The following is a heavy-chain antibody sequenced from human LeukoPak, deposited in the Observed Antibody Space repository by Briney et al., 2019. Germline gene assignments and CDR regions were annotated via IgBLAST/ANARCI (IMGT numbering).Heavy chain of an antibody. D-gene: IGHD3-16*01. J-gene: IGHJ6*03. Sequence: GGSLRLSCAASGFTFSSYGMHWVRQAPGKGLEWVAFIRHDGSNKNYADSVKVRFTISRENSKNTLYLQMNSLRAEDTAVYYWAKDGAYANYYYYMDVWGKGTTLTVSS. CDR1: GFTFSSYG. CDR3: AKDGAYANYYYYMDV. CDR2: IRHDGSNK. V-gene: IGHV3-30*02.